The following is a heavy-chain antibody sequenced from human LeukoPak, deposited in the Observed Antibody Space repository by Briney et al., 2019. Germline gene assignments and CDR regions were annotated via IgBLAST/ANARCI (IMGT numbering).Heavy chain of an antibody. D-gene: IGHD3-22*01. CDR1: GYTLTIYA. J-gene: IGHJ4*02. CDR2: VKAGNGST. Sequence: ASVKVSFKASGYTLTIYAIHWVRHAPGQRLGWMGLVKAGNGSTKYSQKFQGRVTITRDTSASTAYMELSTLRSEDTAVYYCARDAGRYYYDSSGYYQGIGYWGQGTLVTVSS. V-gene: IGHV1-3*01. CDR3: ARDAGRYYYDSSGYYQGIGY.